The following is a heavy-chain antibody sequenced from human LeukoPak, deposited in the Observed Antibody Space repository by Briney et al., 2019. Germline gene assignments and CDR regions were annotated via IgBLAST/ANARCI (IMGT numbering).Heavy chain of an antibody. CDR1: GFTFGPYT. CDR2: ISSSSDTI. CDR3: ARETELYYDILTGYPYYFDY. V-gene: IGHV3-48*04. J-gene: IGHJ4*02. D-gene: IGHD3-9*01. Sequence: GGSLRLSCAASGFTFGPYTMNWVRQAPGKGLEWVSYISSSSDTIYYADSVKGRFTISRDNAKNSLYLQMNSLRAEDTAVYYCARETELYYDILTGYPYYFDYWGQGTLVTVSS.